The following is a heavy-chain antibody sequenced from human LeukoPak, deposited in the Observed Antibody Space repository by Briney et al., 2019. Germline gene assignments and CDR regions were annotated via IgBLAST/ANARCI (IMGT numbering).Heavy chain of an antibody. CDR2: ISSSSSTI. J-gene: IGHJ5*02. V-gene: IGHV3-48*02. Sequence: GGSLRLSCAASGFTFNNAWMSWVRQAPGKGLEWVSYISSSSSTIYYADSVKGRFTISRDNAKKSLYLQMNSLRDEDTAVYYCAGEYSSSWFGGWFDPWGQGTLVTVSS. CDR1: GFTFNNAW. CDR3: AGEYSSSWFGGWFDP. D-gene: IGHD2-2*01.